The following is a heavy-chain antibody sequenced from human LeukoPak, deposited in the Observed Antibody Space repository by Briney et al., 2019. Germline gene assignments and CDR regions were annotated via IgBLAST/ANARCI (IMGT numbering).Heavy chain of an antibody. Sequence: PSETLSLTCTVSGGSISSYYWSWIRQPPGKGLEWIGYIYYSGSTNYNPSLKSRVTISVDTSKNQFSLKLSSVTAADTAVYYCARVPIAVADYFDYWGQGTLVTVSS. CDR1: GGSISSYY. V-gene: IGHV4-59*01. D-gene: IGHD6-19*01. CDR2: IYYSGST. J-gene: IGHJ4*02. CDR3: ARVPIAVADYFDY.